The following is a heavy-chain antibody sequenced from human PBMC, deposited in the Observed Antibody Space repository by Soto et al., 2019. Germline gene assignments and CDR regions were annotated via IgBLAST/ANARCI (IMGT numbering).Heavy chain of an antibody. V-gene: IGHV1-3*01. CDR3: AGSPGIAGVDY. CDR1: VYTFTSYA. J-gene: IGHJ4*02. CDR2: INAGNGNT. D-gene: IGHD6-13*01. Sequence: ASVKVSCKASVYTFTSYAMHWVRQAPGQRLEWMGWINAGNGNTKYSQKFQGRVTITRDTSASTAYMELSSLRSEDTAVFTWAGSPGIAGVDYWGQGTLVTVSS.